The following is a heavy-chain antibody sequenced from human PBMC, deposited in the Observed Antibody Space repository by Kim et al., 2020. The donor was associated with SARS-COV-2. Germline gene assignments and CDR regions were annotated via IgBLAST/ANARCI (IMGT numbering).Heavy chain of an antibody. J-gene: IGHJ5*02. Sequence: GGSLRLSCAASGFTFSSYAMSWVRQAPGKGLEWVSVISGSGGTTYYADSVKGRFTISRDNSKNTLYLQMNSLRAEDTAVYYCAKDGASGWSRNWFDPWGQGTLVTVSS. V-gene: IGHV3-23*01. CDR1: GFTFSSYA. CDR3: AKDGASGWSRNWFDP. CDR2: ISGSGGTT. D-gene: IGHD6-19*01.